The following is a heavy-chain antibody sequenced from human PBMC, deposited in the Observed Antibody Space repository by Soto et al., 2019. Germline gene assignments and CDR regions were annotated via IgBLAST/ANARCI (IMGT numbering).Heavy chain of an antibody. CDR2: ISSSSSTI. J-gene: IGHJ6*03. D-gene: IGHD3-10*01. V-gene: IGHV3-48*01. CDR1: GFTFSSYS. Sequence: PGGSLRLSCAAFGFTFSSYSMNWVRQAPGKGLEWVSYISSSSSTIYYADSVKGRFTISRDNAKNSLYLQMNSLRAEDTAVYYYARDHYLRGYYYYYMDVWGKGTTVTVSS. CDR3: ARDHYLRGYYYYYMDV.